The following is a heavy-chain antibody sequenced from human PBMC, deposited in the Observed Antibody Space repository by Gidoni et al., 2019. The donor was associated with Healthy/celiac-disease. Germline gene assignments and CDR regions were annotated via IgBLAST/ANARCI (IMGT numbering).Heavy chain of an antibody. CDR1: GFTISSYW. D-gene: IGHD6-13*01. Sequence: EVQLVESGGGLVQPGGSLRLSCAASGFTISSYWMSCVRQGQGKGLEWVANIKQDGSEKDYVDSVKCRFTISSDNANTSLYLQMNSLRAEDTAVYYCARVNELAAAGTLFFYYGMDVWGQGTTVTVSS. J-gene: IGHJ6*02. CDR2: IKQDGSEK. V-gene: IGHV3-7*01. CDR3: ARVNELAAAGTLFFYYGMDV.